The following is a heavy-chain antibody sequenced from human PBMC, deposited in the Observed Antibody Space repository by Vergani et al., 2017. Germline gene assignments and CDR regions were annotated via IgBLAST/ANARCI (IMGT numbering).Heavy chain of an antibody. Sequence: VQLVESGGGLVKPGGSLRLSCAASGFLFSDFSMSWVRQAPGKGLEWVAFIGSSGPYINYADSVKGRFIISRDNTNHSLFLQLRSLRAEDAAVYYCARDCTSGGCPDNYGMDVWGQGATVTVSS. J-gene: IGHJ6*02. CDR3: ARDCTSGGCPDNYGMDV. V-gene: IGHV3-21*06. CDR1: GFLFSDFS. CDR2: IGSSGPYI. D-gene: IGHD2-8*01.